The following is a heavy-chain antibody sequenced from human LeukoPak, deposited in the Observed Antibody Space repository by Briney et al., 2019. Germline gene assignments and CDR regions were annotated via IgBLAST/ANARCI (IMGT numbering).Heavy chain of an antibody. CDR3: ARRIAAAGTGFDY. D-gene: IGHD6-13*01. J-gene: IGHJ4*02. CDR1: GFTFSSYS. V-gene: IGHV3-21*01. CDR2: ISSSSSYI. Sequence: GGSLRLSCAASGFTFSSYSMNWVRQAPGKGLEWVSSISSSSSYIYYADSVKGRFTISRVNAKNSLYLQMNSLRAEDTAVYYCARRIAAAGTGFDYWGQGTLVTVSS.